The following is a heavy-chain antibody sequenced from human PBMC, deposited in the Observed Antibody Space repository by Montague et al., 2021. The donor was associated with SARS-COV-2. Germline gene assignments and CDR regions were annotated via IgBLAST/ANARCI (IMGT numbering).Heavy chain of an antibody. D-gene: IGHD5-12*01. J-gene: IGHJ4*02. V-gene: IGHV4-61*02. CDR1: GGSISSGSYY. CDR2: IYTSGTT. CDR3: ARAHSGSWAHLDN. Sequence: TLSLTCTVSGGSISSGSYYWSWIRQPAGKGLEWIGRIYTSGTTDYSFSLKSRVTISVGTSKNRFSLKLTSVTAADTAVYYCARAHSGSWAHLDNWGQGSLVTVSS.